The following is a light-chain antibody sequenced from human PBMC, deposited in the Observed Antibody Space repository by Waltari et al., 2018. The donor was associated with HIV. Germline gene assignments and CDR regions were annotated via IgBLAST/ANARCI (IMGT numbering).Light chain of an antibody. Sequence: SYVLTQPPSVSVAPGKTARITCGGNNIGSKSVHWYQQRPGQAPVLVIYDDRDRPSGIPERFSGSNSGNTATLTISRVEAGDEADYYCHVWDSRSVTFGGGTKLTVV. J-gene: IGLJ2*01. V-gene: IGLV3-21*04. CDR1: NIGSKS. CDR2: DDR. CDR3: HVWDSRSVT.